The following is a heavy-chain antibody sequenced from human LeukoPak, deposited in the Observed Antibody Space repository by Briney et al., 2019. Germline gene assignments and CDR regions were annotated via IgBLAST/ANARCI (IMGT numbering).Heavy chain of an antibody. J-gene: IGHJ4*02. Sequence: SETLSLTCAVYGGSFSGHYWTWIRQPPGKGLEWIGEIFHSGSTNYDPSLKSRVTISVDTSRNQFSLKLSSVTAADTAVYYCARRRAYTSYCYVDYWGQGTLVTVSS. CDR3: ARRRAYTSYCYVDY. D-gene: IGHD2-2*01. CDR1: GGSFSGHY. CDR2: IFHSGST. V-gene: IGHV4-34*12.